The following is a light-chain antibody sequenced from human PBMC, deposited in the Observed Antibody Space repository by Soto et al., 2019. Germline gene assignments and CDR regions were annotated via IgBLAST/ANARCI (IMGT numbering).Light chain of an antibody. CDR2: GND. CDR1: TSNIGAGYD. V-gene: IGLV1-40*01. J-gene: IGLJ2*01. Sequence: QSVLTQPPSVSGAPGQRVTISCTGSTSNIGAGYDVHWYRQLPGTAPKVLIYGNDNRPSGVPDRFFGSKSGTSASLAITGLQAEDEADYYCQSYDNSLSAMVFGGGTKLTVL. CDR3: QSYDNSLSAMV.